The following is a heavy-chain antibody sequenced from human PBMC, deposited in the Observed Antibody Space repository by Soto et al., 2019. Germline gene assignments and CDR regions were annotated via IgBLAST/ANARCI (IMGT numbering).Heavy chain of an antibody. CDR1: GGSISSYY. D-gene: IGHD3-3*01. V-gene: IGHV4-59*01. J-gene: IGHJ4*02. CDR2: IYYSGST. Sequence: SETLSLTCTVSGGSISSYYWSWIRQPPGKGLEWIGYIYYSGSTNYNPSLKSRVTISVDTSKNQFSLKLSSVTAADTAVYYCARYTILGNVYFHYWGQATLVTVSS. CDR3: ARYTILGNVYFHY.